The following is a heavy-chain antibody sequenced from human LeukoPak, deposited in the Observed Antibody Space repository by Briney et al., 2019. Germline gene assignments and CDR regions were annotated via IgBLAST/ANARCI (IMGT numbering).Heavy chain of an antibody. J-gene: IGHJ4*02. CDR1: GFTFSSYA. CDR3: AKGIVVVPAAKSFDY. CDR2: ISGSGGST. D-gene: IGHD2-2*01. Sequence: KPGGSLRLSCAASGFTFSSYAMSWVRQAPGKGLEWVSAISGSGGSTYYADSVKGRFTISRDNSKNTLYLQMNSLRAEDTAVYYCAKGIVVVPAAKSFDYWGQGTLVTVSS. V-gene: IGHV3-23*01.